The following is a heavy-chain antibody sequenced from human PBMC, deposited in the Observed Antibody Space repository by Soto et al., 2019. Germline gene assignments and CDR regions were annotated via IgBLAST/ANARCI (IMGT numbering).Heavy chain of an antibody. D-gene: IGHD1-26*01. Sequence: QVQLVESGGGVVQPGRSLRLSCAASGFTFSSYGMHWVRQAPGKGLEWVAVISCDGSNKYYADSVKGRFTISRDNSKNTMYLQMNSLRAEDTAVYYCARSPYSVSYLAEFDYWGQGTLVTVSS. J-gene: IGHJ4*02. CDR3: ARSPYSVSYLAEFDY. CDR1: GFTFSSYG. V-gene: IGHV3-30*03. CDR2: ISCDGSNK.